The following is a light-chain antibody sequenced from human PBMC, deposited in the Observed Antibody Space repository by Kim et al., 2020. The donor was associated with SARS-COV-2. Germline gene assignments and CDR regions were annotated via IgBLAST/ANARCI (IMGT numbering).Light chain of an antibody. V-gene: IGKV3-15*01. CDR1: QSVGTK. CDR2: GAS. Sequence: EKVMTQFPVTLSLSPGQRVTLSCSASQSVGTKLAWYQQKPGQSPRLLIYGASTRATGIPGRFSGSGSGTQFTLTINTLQSEDFAIYYCQHYDDSWAFGQGTKVDIK. CDR3: QHYDDSWA. J-gene: IGKJ1*01.